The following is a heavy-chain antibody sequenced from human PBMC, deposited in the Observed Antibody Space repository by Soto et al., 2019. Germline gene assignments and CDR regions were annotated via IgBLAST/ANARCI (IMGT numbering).Heavy chain of an antibody. CDR2: INQDGSEK. V-gene: IGHV3-7*04. D-gene: IGHD1-26*01. CDR1: ESTVSRDW. Sequence: EVHLVESGGGLVQTGGSLRLSCAIFESTVSRDWMNWVRQAPGKGLEWVAHINQDGSEKYYVDSVKGRFTISRDNAKKSLYLQLNILRPAATAMYYFSGGVGDAFWGQGTLVTVSS. J-gene: IGHJ4*02. CDR3: SGGVGDAF.